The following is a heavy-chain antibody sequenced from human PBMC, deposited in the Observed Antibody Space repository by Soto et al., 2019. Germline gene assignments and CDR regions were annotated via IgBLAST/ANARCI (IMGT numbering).Heavy chain of an antibody. J-gene: IGHJ3*02. CDR1: GYTFTSYA. CDR3: AREGGIYCSGDSGYSIDAFDI. Sequence: QVQLVQSGAEVKKPGASVKVSCKASGYTFTSYAMHWVRQAPGQRLEWMGWINAGNGNTKYSQKFQGRVTITRDTAASPAYLGLSSLRSEDTAVYYCAREGGIYCSGDSGYSIDAFDIWGQGTMVTVSS. D-gene: IGHD2-15*01. CDR2: INAGNGNT. V-gene: IGHV1-3*01.